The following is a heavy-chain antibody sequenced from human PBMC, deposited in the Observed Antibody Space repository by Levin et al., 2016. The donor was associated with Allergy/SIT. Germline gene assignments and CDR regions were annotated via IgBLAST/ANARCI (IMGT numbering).Heavy chain of an antibody. CDR1: GGTFSSYA. CDR3: ARGHGYEMATTNFDY. D-gene: IGHD5-24*01. CDR2: IIPIFGTA. Sequence: SVKVSCKASGGTFSSYAISWVRQAPGQGLEWMGGIIPIFGTANYAQKFQGRVTITRDTSASTAYMELSSLRSEDTAVYYCARGHGYEMATTNFDYWGQGTLVTVSS. V-gene: IGHV1-69*05. J-gene: IGHJ4*02.